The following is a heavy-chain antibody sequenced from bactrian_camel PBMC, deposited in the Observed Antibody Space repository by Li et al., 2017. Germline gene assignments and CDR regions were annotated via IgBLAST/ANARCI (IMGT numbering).Heavy chain of an antibody. CDR2: LYSRGGTP. D-gene: IGHD4*01. CDR1: GYTYSRYC. Sequence: HVQLVESGGGSVQAGGSLRLSCVVSGYTYSRYCMGWFHQAPGREREAVARLYSRGGTPFYADSVKGRFTISQDNAKNTVYLQKDSLKPEDTAVYYCAASGFCHYRDYRVLANRGQGTQVTVS. CDR3: AASGFCHYRDYRVLAN. V-gene: IGHV3S1*01. J-gene: IGHJ4*01.